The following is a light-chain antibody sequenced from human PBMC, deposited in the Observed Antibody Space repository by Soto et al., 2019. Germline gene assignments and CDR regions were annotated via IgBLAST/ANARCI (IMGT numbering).Light chain of an antibody. CDR1: RSINSN. V-gene: IGKV3-15*01. J-gene: IGKJ1*01. CDR2: GAS. CDR3: QQYNNWPQT. Sequence: EIVMTQSPGTLSLSPGEGATLSCRASRSINSNYLAWYQQKPGQAPRLLIYGASTRATGIPARFSGSGSGTEFTLTISSLQSEDFAVYYCQQYNNWPQTFGQGTKVDIK.